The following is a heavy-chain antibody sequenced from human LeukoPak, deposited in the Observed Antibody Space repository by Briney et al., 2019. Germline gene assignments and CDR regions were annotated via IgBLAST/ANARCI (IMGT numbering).Heavy chain of an antibody. J-gene: IGHJ2*01. CDR2: INHSGST. D-gene: IGHD2-15*01. CDR1: GXSFSGYY. CDR3: ARVGSARGWYFDL. V-gene: IGHV4-34*09. Sequence: SETLSLTCAVYGXSFSGYYGSWIRQPPGKGLEWIGEINHSGSTNYNPSLKSRVTTSVDTSKNQFSLKLTSVTAADTAVYYCARVGSARGWYFDLWGRGTLVTVSS.